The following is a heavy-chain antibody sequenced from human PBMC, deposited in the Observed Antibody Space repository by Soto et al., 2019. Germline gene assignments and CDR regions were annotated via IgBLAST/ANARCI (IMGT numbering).Heavy chain of an antibody. Sequence: SVKVSCKDSGGTYSTYASSWVRQETGQGLEWMGGIIPIFDTTNYAQKFQGRVTITADESTNTAYMELSSLRSEDTAVYYCAREAYSSSSIENAFDIWGQGTMVTVSS. CDR3: AREAYSSSSIENAFDI. CDR1: GGTYSTYA. J-gene: IGHJ3*02. D-gene: IGHD6-13*01. CDR2: IIPIFDTT. V-gene: IGHV1-69*13.